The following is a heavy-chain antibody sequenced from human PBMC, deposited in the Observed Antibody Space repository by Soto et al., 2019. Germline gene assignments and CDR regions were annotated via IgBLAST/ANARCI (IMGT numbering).Heavy chain of an antibody. V-gene: IGHV3-11*01. Sequence: QVQLVESGGDLVKPGESLRLSCSASGLTLSDFHMSWVRQAPGKGLEWLSYISRDSSDIYYADSVKGRLTIARDNARNSLYPQMKGQTADDTAVYYGARGDRGLEVWGQGTTVTVSS. CDR2: ISRDSSDI. J-gene: IGHJ6*02. CDR3: ARGDRGLEV. CDR1: GLTLSDFH.